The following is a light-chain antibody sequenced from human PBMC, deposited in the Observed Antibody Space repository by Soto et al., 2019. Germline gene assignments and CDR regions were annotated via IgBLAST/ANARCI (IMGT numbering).Light chain of an antibody. CDR1: SSNIGAGYD. V-gene: IGLV1-40*01. J-gene: IGLJ2*01. CDR2: GNS. Sequence: QPVLTQPPSVSGAPGQRVTISCTGSSSNIGAGYDVHWYQQLPGTAPKLLIYGNSNRPSGVPDRFSGSKSGTSASLAITGLQAEDEADYYCQSYDSSLSGVRVFGGGTQLTVL. CDR3: QSYDSSLSGVRV.